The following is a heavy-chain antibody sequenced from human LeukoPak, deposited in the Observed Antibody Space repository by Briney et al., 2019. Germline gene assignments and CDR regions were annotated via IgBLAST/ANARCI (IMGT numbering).Heavy chain of an antibody. V-gene: IGHV3-23*01. Sequence: GGSLRLSCAASGFIFGSYAMSWVRQAPGKGLEWVSSIAGSGSRTDYADSVKGRFTISRDNSENTLFLQMNSLRPEDTAVYYCARVREDEHYYDSGGCYYNAFDIWGQGTTVTVSP. CDR3: ARVREDEHYYDSGGCYYNAFDI. CDR1: GFIFGSYA. CDR2: IAGSGSRT. D-gene: IGHD3-22*01. J-gene: IGHJ3*02.